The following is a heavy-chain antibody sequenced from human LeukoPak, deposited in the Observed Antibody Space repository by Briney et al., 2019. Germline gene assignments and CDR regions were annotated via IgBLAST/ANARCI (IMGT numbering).Heavy chain of an antibody. CDR1: GGSISSYY. J-gene: IGHJ4*02. V-gene: IGHV4-4*07. CDR2: IYTGGST. CDR3: ARVNYGSGAYYFDY. Sequence: SETLSLTCTVSGGSISSYYWSWIRQPAGKGLEWIGRIYTGGSTNYNPSLKSRVTMSVDTSKNQFSLKLSSVTAADTAVYYCARVNYGSGAYYFDYWGQGTLVTVSS. D-gene: IGHD3-10*01.